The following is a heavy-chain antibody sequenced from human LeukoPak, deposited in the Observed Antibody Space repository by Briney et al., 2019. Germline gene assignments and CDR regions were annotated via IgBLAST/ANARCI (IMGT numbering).Heavy chain of an antibody. CDR3: ARAVDYGTRGGTWFDP. V-gene: IGHV4-59*01. CDR2: IYYSGST. D-gene: IGHD4-17*01. J-gene: IGHJ5*02. CDR1: GGSISSYY. Sequence: SETLSLTCTVSGGSISSYYWSWIRQPPGKGLEWIGNIYYSGSTKYNPSLKSRVTISVDTSTNQFSLKLSSVTAADTAVYYCARAVDYGTRGGTWFDPWGQGTLVTVSS.